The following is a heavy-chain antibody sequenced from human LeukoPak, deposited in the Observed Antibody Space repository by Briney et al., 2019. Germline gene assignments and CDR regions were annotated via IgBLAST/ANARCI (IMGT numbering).Heavy chain of an antibody. J-gene: IGHJ5*02. CDR1: GFRFIAYA. D-gene: IGHD3-10*01. Sequence: GGPLRLSCPPPGFRFIAYAMSWVRKAPGKGLQWVSTISRSGDNTYYPDSVKGRFTISRDNSKNTLYVQMNSLRAEDTAIYYCAKAGANWFDPWGQGTLVTVSS. CDR2: ISRSGDNT. CDR3: AKAGANWFDP. V-gene: IGHV3-23*01.